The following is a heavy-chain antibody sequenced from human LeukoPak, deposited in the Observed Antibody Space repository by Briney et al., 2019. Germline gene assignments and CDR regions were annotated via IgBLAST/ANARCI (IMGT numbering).Heavy chain of an antibody. D-gene: IGHD4-11*01. CDR2: IYYSGST. CDR1: GGSISSGGYY. J-gene: IGHJ4*02. Sequence: SETLSLTCTVSGGSISSGGYYWSWIRQHPGKGLEWIGYIYYSGSTYYNPSLKSRVTISVDTSKNQFSLKLSSVTAADTAVYYCARTTVTYYFDRWGQGTLVTVSS. V-gene: IGHV4-31*03. CDR3: ARTTVTYYFDR.